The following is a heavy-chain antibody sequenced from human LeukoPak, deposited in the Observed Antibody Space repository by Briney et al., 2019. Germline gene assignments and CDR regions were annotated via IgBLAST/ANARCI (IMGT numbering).Heavy chain of an antibody. Sequence: SKTLSLTCTVSGGSISSSSYYWGWIRQPPGKGLEWIGSIYYSGSTYYNPSLKSRVTISVDTSKNQFSLKLSSVTAADTAVYYCARSGSYSTPFDYWGQGTLVTVSS. V-gene: IGHV4-39*01. D-gene: IGHD1-26*01. CDR2: IYYSGST. CDR3: ARSGSYSTPFDY. CDR1: GGSISSSSYY. J-gene: IGHJ4*02.